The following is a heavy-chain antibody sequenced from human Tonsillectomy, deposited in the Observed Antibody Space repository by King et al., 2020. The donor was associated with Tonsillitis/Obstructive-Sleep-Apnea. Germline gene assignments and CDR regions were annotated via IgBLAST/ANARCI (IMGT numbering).Heavy chain of an antibody. D-gene: IGHD2-21*02. V-gene: IGHV3-15*01. J-gene: IGHJ4*02. CDR3: LTDPGDYEDY. CDR1: GLNFKNAW. CDR2: IKSKTSGGAA. Sequence: VQLVESGGGLVKPGGSLRLSCAASGLNFKNAWMSGVRQVPGKGLEWVGRIKSKTSGGAADYADPVKGRLPTSRDDSQDTLYLQMNILKTEDTAVYDCLTDPGDYEDYWGQGTTVSVSS.